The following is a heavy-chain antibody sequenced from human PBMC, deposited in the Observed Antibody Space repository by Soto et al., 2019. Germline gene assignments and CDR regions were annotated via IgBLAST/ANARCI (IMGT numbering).Heavy chain of an antibody. CDR3: ARDYGGNRGFDY. Sequence: LSLTCTVSGGSISSYYWSWIRQPPGKGLEWIGYIYYSGGTNYNPSLKSRVTMSVDTSNNQFSLKLSSVTAADTAVYYCARDYGGNRGFDYWGQGTLVTVSS. CDR1: GGSISSYY. J-gene: IGHJ4*02. CDR2: IYYSGGT. D-gene: IGHD2-15*01. V-gene: IGHV4-59*01.